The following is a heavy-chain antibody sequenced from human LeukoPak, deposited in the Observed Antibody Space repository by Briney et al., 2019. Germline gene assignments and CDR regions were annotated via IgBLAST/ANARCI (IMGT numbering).Heavy chain of an antibody. D-gene: IGHD3-22*01. CDR1: GGTISGTNW. J-gene: IGHJ4*02. V-gene: IGHV4-4*02. CDR3: ARAHSSGRTFDY. CDR2: IYYSGST. Sequence: PSGTLSLTCGVSGGTISGTNWWSWVRQPPGKGLEWIGYIYYSGSTNYNPSLKSRVTISVDTSKNQFSLKLTSVTAADTAVYYCARAHSSGRTFDYWGQGTLVTVSS.